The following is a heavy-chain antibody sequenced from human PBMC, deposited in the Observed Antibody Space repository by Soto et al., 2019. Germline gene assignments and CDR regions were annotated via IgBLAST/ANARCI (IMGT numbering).Heavy chain of an antibody. J-gene: IGHJ6*02. CDR1: GVSFNNNG. CDR2: VSPPFRTS. D-gene: IGHD3-10*01. V-gene: IGHV1-69*01. CDR3: ARVLYYGSGSYSPYGMDV. Sequence: QVQLVPAGAEVKKPGSSVKVSCKTSGVSFNNNGIGWVRQAPGHGLEWMGGVSPPFRTSNYARKFQGRISITADASTGTVNMEISSLPSEATAQYYCARVLYYGSGSYSPYGMDVWGQGTTVTVSS.